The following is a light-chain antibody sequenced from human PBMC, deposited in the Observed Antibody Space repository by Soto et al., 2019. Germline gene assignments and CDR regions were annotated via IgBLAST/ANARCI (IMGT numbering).Light chain of an antibody. CDR2: GAF. CDR1: QSVNSNY. V-gene: IGKV3-20*01. Sequence: EIVLTQSPGILSLSPGERATLSCTANQSVNSNYLAWFQQHPGQPPRLLIFGAFRRATGIPDRFSGSGTETDFTLSITRLEPEDFAVYYCQQYGRSPFNFGQGTRLEIK. J-gene: IGKJ5*01. CDR3: QQYGRSPFN.